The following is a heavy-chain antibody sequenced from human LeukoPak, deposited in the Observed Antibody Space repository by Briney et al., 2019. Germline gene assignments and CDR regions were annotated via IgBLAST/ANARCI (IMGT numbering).Heavy chain of an antibody. CDR1: GFAFSSYS. V-gene: IGHV3-21*01. CDR3: ARDLSGYDPRGYYYYYYYMDV. CDR2: ISSSSSYI. D-gene: IGHD5-12*01. Sequence: GGSLRLSCAASGFAFSSYSMNWVRQAPGKGLEWVSSISSSSSYIYYADSVEGRFTISRDNAKNSLYLQMNSLRAEDTAVYYCARDLSGYDPRGYYYYYYYMDVWGKGTTVTVSS. J-gene: IGHJ6*03.